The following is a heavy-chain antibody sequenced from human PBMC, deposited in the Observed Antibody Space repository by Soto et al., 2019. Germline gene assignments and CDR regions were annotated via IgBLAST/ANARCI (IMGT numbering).Heavy chain of an antibody. J-gene: IGHJ6*02. CDR3: IWQQDFYYGRAV. CDR1: GFSFSPAW. D-gene: IGHD6-13*01. Sequence: EVQLVESGGGLVTPGGSLTLSCVASGFSFSPAWMNWVRQAPGKGLEWDGLSKSKGGGGTADYAAPVKGRFIISRDDSKNTIYLQMNSLKPEDTALYYCIWQQDFYYGRAVWGQGTTVTVSS. V-gene: IGHV3-15*07. CDR2: SKSKGGGGTA.